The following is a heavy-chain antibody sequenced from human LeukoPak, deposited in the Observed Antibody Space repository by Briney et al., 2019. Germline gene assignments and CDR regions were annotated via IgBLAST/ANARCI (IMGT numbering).Heavy chain of an antibody. D-gene: IGHD2-8*01. CDR1: GGSISSSNYY. CDR3: AGLGNGRTFGC. J-gene: IGHJ4*02. Sequence: PSETLSLTCTVSGGSISSSNYYWGWIRQPPGKGLELIGSIYYSGYTTYNPSLESRVTISVDTSKNHFSLRLNSVTAADTAVYYCAGLGNGRTFGCWGQGALVTVSS. V-gene: IGHV4-39*07. CDR2: IYYSGYT.